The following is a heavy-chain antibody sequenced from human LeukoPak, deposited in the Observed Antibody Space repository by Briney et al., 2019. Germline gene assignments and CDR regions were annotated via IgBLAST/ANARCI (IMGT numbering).Heavy chain of an antibody. CDR3: ARRVWGSYRYYYYYMDV. CDR1: GGSFSGYY. D-gene: IGHD3-16*02. J-gene: IGHJ6*03. CDR2: INHSGST. Sequence: PSETLSLTCAVYGGSFSGYYWSWIRQPPGKGLEWIGEINHSGSTNYNPSLKSRVTISVDTSKNQFSLKLSSVTAAGTAVYYCARRVWGSYRYYYYYMDVWGKGTTVTVSS. V-gene: IGHV4-34*01.